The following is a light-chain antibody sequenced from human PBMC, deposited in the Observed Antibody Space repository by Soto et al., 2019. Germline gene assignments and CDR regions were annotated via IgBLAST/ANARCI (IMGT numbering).Light chain of an antibody. CDR3: AAWDDSLNGYNYV. CDR1: SSNIGSNT. CDR2: SNN. Sequence: QSVLTQPPSGSGTPGQRVTISCSGSSSNIGSNTVNWYQQLPGTAPKLLIYSNNQRPSGVPDRFSGSKSGTSASLAISGLQSEDEAYYYCAAWDDSLNGYNYVFGTGTKLTVL. J-gene: IGLJ1*01. V-gene: IGLV1-44*01.